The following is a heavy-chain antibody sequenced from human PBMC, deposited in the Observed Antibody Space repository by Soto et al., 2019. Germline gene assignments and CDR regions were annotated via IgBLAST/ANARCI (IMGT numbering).Heavy chain of an antibody. V-gene: IGHV1-46*01. D-gene: IGHD2-21*02. Sequence: ASMKVSCKASGYTFTTYYIHWVRQAPGQGLEWMGIIHPSGGSTSYAQKFQGRVTMTRDTSTSTVYMELSSLRSEDTAVYYCARDRGDALDYWGQGTLVTVSS. CDR2: IHPSGGST. CDR3: ARDRGDALDY. J-gene: IGHJ4*02. CDR1: GYTFTTYY.